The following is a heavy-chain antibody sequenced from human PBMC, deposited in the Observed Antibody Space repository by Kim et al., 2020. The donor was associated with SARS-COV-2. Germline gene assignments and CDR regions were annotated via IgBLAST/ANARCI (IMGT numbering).Heavy chain of an antibody. V-gene: IGHV3-33*05. CDR2: ISSDGSNK. CDR1: GLTFSSYA. D-gene: IGHD1-26*01. Sequence: GGSLRLSCAASGLTFSSYAMHWVRQAPGKGLEWVALISSDGSNKYYVDSVKGRFNISRDNSQNTLHLQMSSLRADDTAVYYCARGFNSGSWSFDYWGQGTLVTVSS. J-gene: IGHJ4*02. CDR3: ARGFNSGSWSFDY.